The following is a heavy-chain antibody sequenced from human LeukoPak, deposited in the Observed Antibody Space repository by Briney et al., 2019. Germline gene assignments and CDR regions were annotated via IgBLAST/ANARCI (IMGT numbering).Heavy chain of an antibody. CDR2: ISGSGGST. CDR1: GFTFSCYA. D-gene: IGHD5-12*01. CDR3: AKVSTIFMWLRRKYFDY. Sequence: PGGSLRLSCAASGFTFSCYAMSWVRQAPGKRLEWVSAISGSGGSTYYADSVKGRFTISRDNSKNTLYLQMNSLRAEDTAVYYCAKVSTIFMWLRRKYFDYWGQGTLVTVSS. V-gene: IGHV3-23*01. J-gene: IGHJ4*02.